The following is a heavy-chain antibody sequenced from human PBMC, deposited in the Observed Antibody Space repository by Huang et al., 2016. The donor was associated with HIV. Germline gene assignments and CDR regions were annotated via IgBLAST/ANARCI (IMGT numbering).Heavy chain of an antibody. CDR2: INRDGSST. J-gene: IGHJ4*02. D-gene: IGHD3-22*01. CDR1: GFSISSYW. V-gene: IGHV3-74*01. CDR3: ARDPRIQSWLNFFDY. Sequence: EVKLVESGGGLVQPVGSLRLSCAASGFSISSYWMHCVRQAPGKGLVWVSRINRDGSSTSYADSVKGRFTISRDNAKNTLYLQRNSLRAEDTAVYYCARDPRIQSWLNFFDYWGQGTLVSVSS.